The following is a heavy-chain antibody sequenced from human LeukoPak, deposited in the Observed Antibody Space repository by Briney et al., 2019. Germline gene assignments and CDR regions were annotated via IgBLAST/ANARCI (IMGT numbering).Heavy chain of an antibody. D-gene: IGHD3-3*01. Sequence: GGSLRLSCAASGFTFSSYWMSWVRQAPGKGLEWVANIKQDGSEKYYVDSVKGRFTISRDNAKNSLYLQMNSLRAEDTAVYYCAREGLRFLEWLSPDGYYGMDVWGQGTTVTVSS. CDR1: GFTFSSYW. CDR3: AREGLRFLEWLSPDGYYGMDV. CDR2: IKQDGSEK. J-gene: IGHJ6*02. V-gene: IGHV3-7*01.